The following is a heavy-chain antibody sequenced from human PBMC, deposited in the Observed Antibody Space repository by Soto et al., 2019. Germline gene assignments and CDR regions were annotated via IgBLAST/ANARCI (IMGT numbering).Heavy chain of an antibody. Sequence: GGSLRLSCAASGFTFSNAWMSWVRQAPGKGLEWVGRIKSKTDGGTTDYAAPVKGRFTISRDDSKNTLYLQMNSLKTEDTAVYYCTTGTYYYYGMDVWGQGTTVTVSS. CDR2: IKSKTDGGTT. J-gene: IGHJ6*02. V-gene: IGHV3-15*01. CDR1: GFTFSNAW. CDR3: TTGTYYYYGMDV.